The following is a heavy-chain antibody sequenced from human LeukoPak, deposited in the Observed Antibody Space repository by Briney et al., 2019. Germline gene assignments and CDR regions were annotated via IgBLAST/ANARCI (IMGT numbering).Heavy chain of an antibody. CDR2: IIPILGMA. CDR3: ARGIVVVPAAPFDP. V-gene: IGHV1-69*04. CDR1: GGTFSSYA. J-gene: IGHJ5*02. Sequence: ASVKVPCKASGGTFSSYAIIWVRQAPGQGLEWMGRIIPILGMANYAQKFQGRVTITADKSTSTAYMELSSLRSEDTAVYYCARGIVVVPAAPFDPWGQGTLVTVSS. D-gene: IGHD2-2*01.